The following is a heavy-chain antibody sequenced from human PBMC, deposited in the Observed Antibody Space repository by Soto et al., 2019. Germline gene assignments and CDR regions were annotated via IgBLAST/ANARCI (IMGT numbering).Heavy chain of an antibody. D-gene: IGHD2-8*01. J-gene: IGHJ6*02. CDR1: GGSISSSSYY. V-gene: IGHV4-39*01. CDR3: ASLMGYCTNGVCPNQYYYYYYAMDV. Sequence: SETLSLTCTVSGGSISSSSYYWGWIRQPPGKGLEWIGSIYYSGSTYYNPSLKSRVTISVDTSKNQFSLKLSSVTAADTAVYYCASLMGYCTNGVCPNQYYYYYYAMDVWGQGTTVTLAS. CDR2: IYYSGST.